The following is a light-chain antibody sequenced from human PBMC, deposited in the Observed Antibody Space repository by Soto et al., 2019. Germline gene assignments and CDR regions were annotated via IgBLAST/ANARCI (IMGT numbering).Light chain of an antibody. V-gene: IGKV3-20*01. CDR1: QSVSSSY. CDR2: GAS. CDR3: QQYGSSPST. Sequence: EIVLTQSQSTLSLSPGARSTLSCRASQSVSSSYLAWYQQKTGQAPRVXIYGASSRATGIPDRFSGSGSGTDFTLTISRLEPEDFAVYYCQQYGSSPSTFGQGTKVDIK. J-gene: IGKJ1*01.